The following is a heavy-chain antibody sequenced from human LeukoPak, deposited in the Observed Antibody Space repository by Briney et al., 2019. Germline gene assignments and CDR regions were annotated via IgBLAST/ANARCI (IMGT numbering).Heavy chain of an antibody. CDR2: IKSKTDGGTT. V-gene: IGHV3-15*01. D-gene: IGHD6-19*01. J-gene: IGHJ4*02. CDR1: GFTFSSYA. CDR3: TTDTVAVAPPGY. Sequence: NAGGSLRLSCAASGFTFSSYAMSWVRQAPGKGLEWVGRIKSKTDGGTTDYAAPVKGRFTISRDDSKNTLYLQMNSLKTEDTAVYYCTTDTVAVAPPGYWGQGTLVTVSS.